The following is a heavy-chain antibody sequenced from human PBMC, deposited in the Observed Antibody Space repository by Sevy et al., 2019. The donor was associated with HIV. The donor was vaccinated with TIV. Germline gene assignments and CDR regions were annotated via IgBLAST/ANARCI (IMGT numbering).Heavy chain of an antibody. V-gene: IGHV3-30*04. Sequence: GGSLRLSCAASRFTFNTYAMHWVRQAPGKGLDWVAFISYDGTNEYYADSVKGRFTISRDHSKNTLYLQMNSLRAEDTAVYYCARDGVSSGWYRGYYFDYWGQGTLVTVSS. D-gene: IGHD6-19*01. CDR3: ARDGVSSGWYRGYYFDY. CDR1: RFTFNTYA. J-gene: IGHJ4*02. CDR2: ISYDGTNE.